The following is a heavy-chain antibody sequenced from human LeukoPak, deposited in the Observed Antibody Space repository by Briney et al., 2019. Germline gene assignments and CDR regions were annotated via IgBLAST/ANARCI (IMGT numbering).Heavy chain of an antibody. CDR2: ISYDGSNK. CDR3: AKGYYFDY. V-gene: IGHV3-30*18. J-gene: IGHJ4*02. CDR1: GFTFSSYG. Sequence: GRSLRLSCAASGFTFSSYGMHWVRQAPGKGLEWVAVISYDGSNKYYADSVKGRFTISRDNSKNTLYLQVNSLRAEDTAVYYCAKGYYFDYWGQGTLVTVSS.